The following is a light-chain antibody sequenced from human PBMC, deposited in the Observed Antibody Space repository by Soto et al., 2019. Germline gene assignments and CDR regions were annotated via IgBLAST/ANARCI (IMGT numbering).Light chain of an antibody. J-gene: IGLJ3*02. V-gene: IGLV4-69*01. CDR3: QIWGTVTMGV. CDR1: SRHSNYA. Sequence: QPVLTQSPSASASLGASVKLTCTLSSRHSNYAIAWHQLQPEKGPRYLMNVNSDGSHIKGDGIPDRFSGSSSGAERYLTISSLQSEYEADYYCQIWGTVTMGVFGGGTKLTVL. CDR2: VNSDGSH.